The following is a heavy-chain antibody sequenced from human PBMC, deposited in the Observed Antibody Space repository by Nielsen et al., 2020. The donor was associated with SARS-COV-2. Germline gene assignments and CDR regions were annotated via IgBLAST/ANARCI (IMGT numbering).Heavy chain of an antibody. D-gene: IGHD3-3*01. CDR1: GGSFSGYY. V-gene: IGHV4-34*01. CDR2: INHSGST. CDR3: ARVFLVSDYYGMEV. Sequence: AETLSLTCAVHGGSFSGYYWSWIRQPPGKGLEWIGEINHSGSTNYKPSLKSRLTISVDTSKNQFSLRLSSVTAADTAVYYCARVFLVSDYYGMEVWGQGTTVTVSS. J-gene: IGHJ6*02.